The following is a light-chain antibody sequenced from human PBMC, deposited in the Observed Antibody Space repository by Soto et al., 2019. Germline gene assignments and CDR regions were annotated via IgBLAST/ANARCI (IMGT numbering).Light chain of an antibody. Sequence: SALTQPPSASGSPGQSVTISCTGTSRDVGGYNYVSWYQQHPGKAPKLMIYEVSKRPSGVPDRFSGSKSGNAASLTVSGLQAEDEADYYCSSYAGSHNLVFGGGTKRTVL. CDR2: EVS. CDR3: SSYAGSHNLV. J-gene: IGLJ2*01. CDR1: SRDVGGYNY. V-gene: IGLV2-8*01.